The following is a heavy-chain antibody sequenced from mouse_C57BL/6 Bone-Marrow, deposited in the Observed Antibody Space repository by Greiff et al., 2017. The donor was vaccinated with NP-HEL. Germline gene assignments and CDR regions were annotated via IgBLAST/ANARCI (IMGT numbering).Heavy chain of an antibody. V-gene: IGHV1-63*01. CDR1: GYTFTNYW. Sequence: VQLQQSGAELVRPGTSVKMSCKASGYTFTNYWIGWAKQRPGHGLEWIGDIYPGGGYTYYNEKFKGKATLTADKSSSTADMQFSSLTSEDSAIYYCARGGNYYWYFDVWGTGTTVTVSS. D-gene: IGHD2-1*01. CDR3: ARGGNYYWYFDV. CDR2: IYPGGGYT. J-gene: IGHJ1*03.